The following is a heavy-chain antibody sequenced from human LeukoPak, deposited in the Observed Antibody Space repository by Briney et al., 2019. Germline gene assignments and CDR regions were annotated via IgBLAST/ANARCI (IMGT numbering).Heavy chain of an antibody. J-gene: IGHJ4*02. CDR2: INPNSGGT. CDR3: ARGPYGSGSRVVDY. Sequence: ASVKVSCKASGYTFTGFYMHWVRQAPGQGLEGMGWINPNSGGTNYAQKFQGRVTMTRDTSISTAYMELSRLRSDDTAVYYCARGPYGSGSRVVDYWGQGTLVTVSS. CDR1: GYTFTGFY. D-gene: IGHD3-10*01. V-gene: IGHV1-2*02.